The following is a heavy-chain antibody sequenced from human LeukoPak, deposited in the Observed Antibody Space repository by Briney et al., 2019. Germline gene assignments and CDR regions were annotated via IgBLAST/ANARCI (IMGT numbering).Heavy chain of an antibody. Sequence: SETLSLTCTVSGGSISSHYWSWIRQPPGKGLEWIGYIYYSGSTNYNPSPKSRVTISVDTSKNQFSLKLSSVTAADTAVYYCARGYYYDSSGSVDAFDIWGQGTMVTVSS. CDR3: ARGYYYDSSGSVDAFDI. CDR1: GGSISSHY. D-gene: IGHD3-22*01. V-gene: IGHV4-59*11. J-gene: IGHJ3*02. CDR2: IYYSGST.